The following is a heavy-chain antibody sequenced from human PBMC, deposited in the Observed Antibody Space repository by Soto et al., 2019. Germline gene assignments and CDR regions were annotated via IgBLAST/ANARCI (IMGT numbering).Heavy chain of an antibody. J-gene: IGHJ6*02. CDR1: GFSLTTSGVG. D-gene: IGHD3-10*01. CDR2: IYWDDDK. Sequence: QITLKESGPTLVKPTQTLTLTCTFSGFSLTTSGVGVGWIRQPPGKALEWLALIYWDDDKRYSPSLKNRLTITKDTSRNQVVLTLIDLAPVDTATYYCAHKSLVPFGMDVWGQGTTVTVAS. V-gene: IGHV2-5*02. CDR3: AHKSLVPFGMDV.